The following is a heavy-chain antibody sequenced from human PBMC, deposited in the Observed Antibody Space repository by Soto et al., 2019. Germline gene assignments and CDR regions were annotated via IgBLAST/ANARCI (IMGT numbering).Heavy chain of an antibody. CDR2: IFYLGSS. J-gene: IGHJ5*02. CDR3: TRHSLALRKNNWFDP. Sequence: SETLSLTSTVSGDSIISSDFYWGWVRQPPGKGLEWIGSIFYLGSSYYNPSLKSRVTMSVDTSKNQFSLRLRSVTAADTALYFCTRHSLALRKNNWFDPWGQGIMVTVSS. CDR1: GDSIISSDFY. D-gene: IGHD3-3*02. V-gene: IGHV4-39*01.